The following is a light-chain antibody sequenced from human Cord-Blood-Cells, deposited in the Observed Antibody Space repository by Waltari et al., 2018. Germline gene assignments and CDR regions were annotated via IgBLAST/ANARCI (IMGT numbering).Light chain of an antibody. J-gene: IGKJ3*01. CDR3: QQYYSTPFT. CDR2: WAS. V-gene: IGKV4-1*01. Sequence: DIVMTQSPDSLAVSLGERATINCKSSQSVLYSSNHKNYLAWYQQKPGQPPTLLIYWASTRESGVPDRFSGSGSGTDFTLTISSLQAEDVAVYYCQQYYSTPFTFGPGTKVDIK. CDR1: QSVLYSSNHKNY.